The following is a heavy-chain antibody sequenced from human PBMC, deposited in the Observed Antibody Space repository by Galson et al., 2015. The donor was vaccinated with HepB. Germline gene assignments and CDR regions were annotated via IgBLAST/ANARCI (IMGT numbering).Heavy chain of an antibody. D-gene: IGHD3-10*01. Sequence: SLRLSCAASGFTFSSYSMNWVRQVPGKGLEWVSYISSSSSTIYYADSVKGRFTISRDNAKNSLYLQMNSLRAEDTAVYYCAKDDYGSGSYYTDYWGQGTLVTVSS. V-gene: IGHV3-48*01. J-gene: IGHJ4*02. CDR1: GFTFSSYS. CDR2: ISSSSSTI. CDR3: AKDDYGSGSYYTDY.